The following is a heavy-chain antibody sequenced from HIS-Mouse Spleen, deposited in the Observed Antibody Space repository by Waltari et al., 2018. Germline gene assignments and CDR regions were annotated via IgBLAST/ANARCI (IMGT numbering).Heavy chain of an antibody. Sequence: QVQLVQSGAEVKKPGASVKVSCKASGYTFTSYDINWVRQATGHGVEGMGWMNPNRGNTGYAQKFQGRVTMTRNTSISTAYMGLSSLRSEDTAVYYCAARFGESHFDYWGQGTLVTVSS. CDR3: AARFGESHFDY. D-gene: IGHD3-10*01. CDR1: GYTFTSYD. J-gene: IGHJ4*02. V-gene: IGHV1-8*01. CDR2: MNPNRGNT.